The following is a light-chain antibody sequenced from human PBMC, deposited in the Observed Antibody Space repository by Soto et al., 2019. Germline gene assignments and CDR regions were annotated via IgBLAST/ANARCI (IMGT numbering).Light chain of an antibody. CDR1: QDISNT. V-gene: IGKV1-13*02. Sequence: AIQLTQSPSSLSASVGDRVTIICRASQDISNTLAWYQRKPGKAPKVLIYGVFTLESGVPSRFSGSRSGTDFTLTISSLQPEDFASYYCQQHDSYPRTFGQGTKLELK. CDR2: GVF. CDR3: QQHDSYPRT. J-gene: IGKJ2*01.